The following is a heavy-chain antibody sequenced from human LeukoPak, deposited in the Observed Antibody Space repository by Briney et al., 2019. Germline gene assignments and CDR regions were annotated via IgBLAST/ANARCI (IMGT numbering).Heavy chain of an antibody. D-gene: IGHD1-26*01. J-gene: IGHJ6*04. CDR3: ARGPALVGATPIYYYYYGMDV. CDR1: GFTFSSYA. Sequence: GGSLRLSCAASGFTFSSYAMHWVRQAPGKGLEYVSAISSNGGSTYYANSVKGRFTISRDNSKNTLYLQMGSLRAEDMAVYYCARGPALVGATPIYYYYYGMDVWGKGTTVTVSS. CDR2: ISSNGGST. V-gene: IGHV3-64*01.